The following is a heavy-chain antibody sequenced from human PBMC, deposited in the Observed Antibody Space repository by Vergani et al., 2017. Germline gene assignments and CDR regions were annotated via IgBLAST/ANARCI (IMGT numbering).Heavy chain of an antibody. V-gene: IGHV4-34*01. CDR2: INHSGST. D-gene: IGHD6-6*01. Sequence: QVQLQQWGAGLLKPSETLSLTCAVYGGSFSGYYWSWIRQPPGKGLEWIGEINHSGSTNYNPSLKSRVTISVDTSKNQFSLKLSSVTAADTAGYYCARGRIAARPGWFDPWGQGTLVTVSS. J-gene: IGHJ5*02. CDR3: ARGRIAARPGWFDP. CDR1: GGSFSGYY.